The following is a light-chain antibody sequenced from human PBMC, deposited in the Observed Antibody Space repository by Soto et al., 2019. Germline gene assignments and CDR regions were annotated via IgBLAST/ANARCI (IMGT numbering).Light chain of an antibody. CDR2: DAS. J-gene: IGKJ2*01. V-gene: IGKV3-11*01. Sequence: EIVLTQSPATLSLSPGERATLSCRASQSVSSYLAWYQQKPGQAPRLLIYDASNRATGIPARFSGSGSGTEFTLTISSLQSEDFAIYYCQQYNNRPPETFGQGTKLE. CDR1: QSVSSY. CDR3: QQYNNRPPET.